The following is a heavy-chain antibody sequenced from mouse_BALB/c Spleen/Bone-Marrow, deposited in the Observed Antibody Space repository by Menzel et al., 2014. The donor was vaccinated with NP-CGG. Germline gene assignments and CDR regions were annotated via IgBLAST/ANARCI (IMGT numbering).Heavy chain of an antibody. CDR2: ILPGSGST. Sequence: VQLQQSGTELMKPGASMKISCKATGYTFSSYWIEWVKQRPGHGLEWIGEILPGSGSTNYNEKFKGKATFTADTSSSTAYMQLSSLTSEDSAVYYCARGDYDEENYAMDYWGQGTSVTVSS. CDR3: ARGDYDEENYAMDY. J-gene: IGHJ4*01. D-gene: IGHD2-4*01. CDR1: GYTFSSYW. V-gene: IGHV1-9*01.